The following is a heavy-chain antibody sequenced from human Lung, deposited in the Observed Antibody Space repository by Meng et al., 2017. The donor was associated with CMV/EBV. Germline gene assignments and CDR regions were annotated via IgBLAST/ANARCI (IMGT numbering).Heavy chain of an antibody. V-gene: IGHV4-34*01. D-gene: IGHD6-19*01. J-gene: IGHJ6*02. CDR1: GGSFSGFY. CDR2: TRHSGST. CDR3: AKGMGSPPRSKLLGSRRTWDFYYGLDV. Sequence: SQTLSPTCPVYGGSFSGFYWSWIRQLPGKGLGWIGATRHSGSTNYKPSLKSRVTISVETSKNQFTLKLNSLTAADTAVYYCAKGMGSPPRSKLLGSRRTWDFYYGLDVXGQGXTVTVSS.